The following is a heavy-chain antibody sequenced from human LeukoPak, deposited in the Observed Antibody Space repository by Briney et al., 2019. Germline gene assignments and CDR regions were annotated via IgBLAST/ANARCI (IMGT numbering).Heavy chain of an antibody. V-gene: IGHV7-4-1*02. D-gene: IGHD3-3*01. CDR3: ARNSHYDFWSGYYFSYYYYMDV. J-gene: IGHJ6*03. Sequence: ASVKVSCKASGYTFTGYYMHWVRQAPGQGLEWMGWINTNTGNPTYAQGFTGRFVFSLDTSVSTAYLQISSLKAEDTAVYYCARNSHYDFWSGYYFSYYYYMDVWGKGTTVTVSS. CDR1: GYTFTGYY. CDR2: INTNTGNP.